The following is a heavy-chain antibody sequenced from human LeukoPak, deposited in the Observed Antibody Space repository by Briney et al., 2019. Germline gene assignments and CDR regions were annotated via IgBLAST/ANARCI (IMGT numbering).Heavy chain of an antibody. J-gene: IGHJ6*03. CDR1: GGSISSYY. D-gene: IGHD3-3*01. V-gene: IGHV4-4*07. CDR2: IYTSGST. CDR3: ARAAIFVGVNYMDV. Sequence: SETLSLTCTVSGGSISSYYWSWIRQPAGKGLEWIGRIYTSGSTNYNPSLKSRVTMSVDTSKNQFSLKLSSVTAADTAVYYCARAAIFVGVNYMDVWGKGTTVTVSS.